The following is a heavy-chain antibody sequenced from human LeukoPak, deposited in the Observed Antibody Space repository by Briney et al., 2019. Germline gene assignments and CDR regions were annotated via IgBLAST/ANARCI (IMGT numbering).Heavy chain of an antibody. CDR3: AKYYYDSSGYYSEYFQH. CDR1: GYTFIGYY. J-gene: IGHJ1*01. V-gene: IGHV1-2*02. D-gene: IGHD3-22*01. CDR2: INPNSGGT. Sequence: ASVKVSCKASGYTFIGYYMHWVRQAPGQGLEWMGWINPNSGGTNYAQKFQGRVTMTRDTSISTAYMELSRLRSDDTAVYYCAKYYYDSSGYYSEYFQHWGQGTLVTVSS.